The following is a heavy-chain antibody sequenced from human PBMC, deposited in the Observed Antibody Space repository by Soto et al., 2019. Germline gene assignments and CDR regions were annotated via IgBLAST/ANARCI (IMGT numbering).Heavy chain of an antibody. J-gene: IGHJ4*02. D-gene: IGHD2-15*01. CDR2: INHSGST. V-gene: IGHV4-34*01. Sequence: SETLSLTCAVHGGSFSGYYWSWIRQPPGKGLEWIGEINHSGSTNYNPSLKSRVTISVDTSKNQFSLKLSSVTAADTAVYYCARGGYCSGGSCYSPYYFDYWGQGTLVTVSS. CDR3: ARGGYCSGGSCYSPYYFDY. CDR1: GGSFSGYY.